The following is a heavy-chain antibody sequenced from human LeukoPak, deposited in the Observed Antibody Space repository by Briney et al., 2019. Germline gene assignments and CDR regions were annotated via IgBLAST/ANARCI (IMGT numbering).Heavy chain of an antibody. CDR3: ARPHNNSLDNAFDI. Sequence: SSETLSLTCTVSGGSISSYYWSWIRQPPGKGLEWIGYIYYSGSTNYNPSLKSRVTISVDTSKNQFSLKLSSVTAADTAVYYCARPHNNSLDNAFDIWGQGTRVTVSS. D-gene: IGHD1/OR15-1a*01. CDR2: IYYSGST. V-gene: IGHV4-59*08. CDR1: GGSISSYY. J-gene: IGHJ3*02.